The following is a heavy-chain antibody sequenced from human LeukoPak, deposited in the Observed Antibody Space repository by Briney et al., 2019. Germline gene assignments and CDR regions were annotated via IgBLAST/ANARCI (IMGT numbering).Heavy chain of an antibody. Sequence: GGSLRLSCAASGFSFSSYGMHWVRQAPGKGLEWVAVIWYDGSNKYYADSVKGRFTTSRDNSKNTLYLQMNSLRAEDTAVYYCARDLQILRPGCFDYWGQGSLVTVSS. D-gene: IGHD5-24*01. CDR1: GFSFSSYG. CDR3: ARDLQILRPGCFDY. V-gene: IGHV3-33*01. J-gene: IGHJ4*02. CDR2: IWYDGSNK.